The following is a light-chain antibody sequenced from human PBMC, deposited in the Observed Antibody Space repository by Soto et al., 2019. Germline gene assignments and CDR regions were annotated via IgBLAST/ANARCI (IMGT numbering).Light chain of an antibody. V-gene: IGLV2-14*03. J-gene: IGLJ1*01. CDR3: SSYTTSSTVV. CDR1: SSDVGGYNF. CDR2: EVS. Sequence: QSALTQPASVFGSPGQSITISRTGTSSDVGGYNFVSWYQQHPGKAPKLMIYEVSNRPSGVSNRFSGSKSGNTASLTISGLQPEDEADYYCSSYTTSSTVVFGTGTKVTVL.